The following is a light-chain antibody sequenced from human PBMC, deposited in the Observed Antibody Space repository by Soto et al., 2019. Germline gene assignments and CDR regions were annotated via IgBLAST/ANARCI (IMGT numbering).Light chain of an antibody. Sequence: EIVLTQSPGTLSLSPGERATLSCRTSQSVSSSYLAWYQQKPGQAPRLLIYGASSRATGIPDRFSGSGSGTDFTLTISRLEPEEFAVYYCQQYRRSPPWTFGQGTKADIK. J-gene: IGKJ1*01. V-gene: IGKV3-20*01. CDR3: QQYRRSPPWT. CDR2: GAS. CDR1: QSVSSSY.